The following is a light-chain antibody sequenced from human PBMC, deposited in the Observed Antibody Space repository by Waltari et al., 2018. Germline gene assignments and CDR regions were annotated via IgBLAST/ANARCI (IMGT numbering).Light chain of an antibody. CDR1: QSVGTW. V-gene: IGKV1-5*03. J-gene: IGKJ2*01. CDR2: MAS. Sequence: DIQMTQSPSTLSASVGDRVTISCRASQSVGTWVAWYQQKPGKAPKLLIYMASSLESGVPSRFSGSGSGTDFTLTISSLQPDDFATYSCQQYSSFSTFGQGTKV. CDR3: QQYSSFST.